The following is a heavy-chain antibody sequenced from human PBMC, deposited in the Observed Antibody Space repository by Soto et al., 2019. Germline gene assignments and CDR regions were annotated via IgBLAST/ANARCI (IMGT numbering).Heavy chain of an antibody. CDR2: INPNSGGT. CDR3: AREAFVSSTIQQRRYFKH. J-gene: IGHJ1*01. CDR1: GYTFTGYY. Sequence: GASVKVSCKASGYTFTGYYMHWVRQAPGQGLEWMGWINPNSGGTNYAQKFQGWVTMTRDTSISTAYMELSRLRSDDTAVYYCAREAFVSSTIQQRRYFKHWGQGTLVTVSS. D-gene: IGHD6-25*01. V-gene: IGHV1-2*04.